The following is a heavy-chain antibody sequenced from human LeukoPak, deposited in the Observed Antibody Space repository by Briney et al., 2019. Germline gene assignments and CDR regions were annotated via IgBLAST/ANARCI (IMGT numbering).Heavy chain of an antibody. CDR2: ISYDGSNK. J-gene: IGHJ3*02. CDR1: GFTFSSYA. Sequence: GGSLRLSCAASGFTFSSYAMHWVRQAPGRGLEWVAVISYDGSNKYYADSVKGRFTISRDNSKNTLYLQMNSLRAEDTAVYYCAIESAFDIWAKGQWSPSLQ. V-gene: IGHV3-30-3*01. CDR3: AIESAFDI.